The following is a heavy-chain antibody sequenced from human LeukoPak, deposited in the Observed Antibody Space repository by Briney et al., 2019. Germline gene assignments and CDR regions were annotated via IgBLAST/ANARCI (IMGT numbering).Heavy chain of an antibody. CDR2: IYVGDSDT. V-gene: IGHV5-51*01. Sequence: GESLKISCKGSGDSFTNYWIGWVRQMPGKGLEWMGMIYVGDSDTRYSPSFQGQVTISADKSISTAYLQWSSLKASDTAMYYCARGRERVIIPYYIDYWAQGTLVTVSS. J-gene: IGHJ4*02. D-gene: IGHD3-10*01. CDR1: GDSFTNYW. CDR3: ARGRERVIIPYYIDY.